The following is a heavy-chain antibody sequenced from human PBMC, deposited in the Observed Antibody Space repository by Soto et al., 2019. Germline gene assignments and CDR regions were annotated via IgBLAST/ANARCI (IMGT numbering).Heavy chain of an antibody. D-gene: IGHD2-8*02. Sequence: GGSLRLSCAASGFTFSSYSMNWVRQAPGKGLEWVSSISSSSSYIYYADSVKGRFTISRDNAKNSLYLQMNSLRAEDTAVYYCAMIVLAAPPSFDPWGQGTLVTVSS. V-gene: IGHV3-21*01. CDR3: AMIVLAAPPSFDP. CDR1: GFTFSSYS. CDR2: ISSSSSYI. J-gene: IGHJ5*02.